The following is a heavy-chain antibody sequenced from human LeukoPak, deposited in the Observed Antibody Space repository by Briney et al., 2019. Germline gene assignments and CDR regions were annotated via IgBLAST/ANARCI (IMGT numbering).Heavy chain of an antibody. CDR3: ARGAYSSSWYPENYYYMDV. J-gene: IGHJ6*03. CDR1: GVTFSAYS. V-gene: IGHV3-48*02. Sequence: GGSLRLSCAAYGVTFSAYSMNWVRQAPGKGLEWVSYISSSSSTIFYADSVKGRFTISRDNAKNSLYLQMNSLRDEDTAVYYCARGAYSSSWYPENYYYMDVWGKGTTVTVSS. D-gene: IGHD6-13*01. CDR2: ISSSSSTI.